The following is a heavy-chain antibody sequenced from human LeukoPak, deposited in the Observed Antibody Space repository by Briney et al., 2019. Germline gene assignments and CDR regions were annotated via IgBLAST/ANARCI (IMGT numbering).Heavy chain of an antibody. CDR1: GFTFSRYW. J-gene: IGHJ4*02. V-gene: IGHV3-7*03. Sequence: PGGSLRLSCAASGFTFSRYWMSWVRQAPGKGLEWVANIKEDGSENSYMESVKGRFTISRDNSKNTLYLQMNSLRAEDTAVYYCAKDRVITIFGVVIMEFDYWGQGTLVTVSS. CDR3: AKDRVITIFGVVIMEFDY. D-gene: IGHD3-3*01. CDR2: IKEDGSEN.